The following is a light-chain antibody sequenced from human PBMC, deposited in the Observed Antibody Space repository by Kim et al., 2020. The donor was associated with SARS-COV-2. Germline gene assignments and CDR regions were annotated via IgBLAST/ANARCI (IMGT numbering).Light chain of an antibody. CDR3: QQYDHWLPWT. J-gene: IGKJ1*01. CDR2: GAS. Sequence: APAERPPLSRWASQSCSNNLVCYQQHPAQPPSLLIYGASTKASGIPARFSGSGSGTEFPLSIDSLPSEDFSAYYCQQYDHWLPWTCGQGTKLDI. CDR1: QSCSNN. V-gene: IGKV3D-15*01.